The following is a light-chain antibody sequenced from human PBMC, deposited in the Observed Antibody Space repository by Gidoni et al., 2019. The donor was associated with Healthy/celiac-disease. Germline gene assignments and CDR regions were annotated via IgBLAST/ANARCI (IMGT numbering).Light chain of an antibody. CDR3: CSYAGSYTSRV. CDR1: SSDVGVYNY. Sequence: QSALTQPRSVSGSPGQSVTISCTGTSSDVGVYNYVSWYQQHPGKAPILMIYDVSKRPSGVPDRFSGSKSGNTASLTISGLQAEDEADYYCCSYAGSYTSRVFGGGTKLTVL. CDR2: DVS. J-gene: IGLJ2*01. V-gene: IGLV2-11*01.